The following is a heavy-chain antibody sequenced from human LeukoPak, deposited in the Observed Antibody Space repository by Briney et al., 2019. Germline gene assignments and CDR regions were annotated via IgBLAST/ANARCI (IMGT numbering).Heavy chain of an antibody. V-gene: IGHV4-4*07. D-gene: IGHD3-16*02. J-gene: IGHJ4*02. CDR3: ARAGYTISSYRFDY. CDR2: IYTTGRT. Sequence: SETLSLNCSVSGGSINSYWWSWIRQPAGKGQEFIGRIYTTGRTNYNPSLKSRVSMSVDTSQNKFSLELRSVTAADTAVYFCARAGYTISSYRFDYWGQGALVTVSS. CDR1: GGSINSYW.